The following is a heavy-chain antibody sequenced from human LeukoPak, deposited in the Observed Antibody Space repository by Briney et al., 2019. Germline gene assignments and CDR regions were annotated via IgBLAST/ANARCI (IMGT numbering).Heavy chain of an antibody. D-gene: IGHD1-1*01. CDR1: GYTFTSYY. CDR3: ARESARAKTERQLDY. V-gene: IGHV1-46*01. CDR2: INPSGGST. J-gene: IGHJ4*02. Sequence: ASVKVSCKASGYTFTSYYMHWVRQAPGQGLEWMGIINPSGGSTSYAQKFQGRVTMTRDTSTSTVYMELSSLRSEDTAVYYCARESARAKTERQLDYWGQGTLVTVSS.